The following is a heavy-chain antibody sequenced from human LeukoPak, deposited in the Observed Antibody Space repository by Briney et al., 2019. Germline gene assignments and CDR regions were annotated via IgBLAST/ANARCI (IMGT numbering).Heavy chain of an antibody. J-gene: IGHJ4*02. CDR1: GYSFDSYW. V-gene: IGHV5-51*01. D-gene: IGHD3-22*01. Sequence: GESLKISCKGSGYSFDSYWIGWVRQMPGKGLEWMGIIYPGDSDTRYSPSFQGQVTISADKSISTAYLQWSSLKASDTAMYYCARLTTRYYYDSSGYFLDYWGQGTLVTVSS. CDR2: IYPGDSDT. CDR3: ARLTTRYYYDSSGYFLDY.